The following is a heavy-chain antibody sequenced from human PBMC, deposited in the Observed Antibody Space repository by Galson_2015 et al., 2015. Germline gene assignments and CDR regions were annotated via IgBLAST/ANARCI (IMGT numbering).Heavy chain of an antibody. CDR3: SRQAGDGDYGDF. CDR2: IYPGDSDT. V-gene: IGHV5-51*01. CDR1: GYSFPNYW. D-gene: IGHD4-17*01. Sequence: QSGAEVKKPGESLTISCTASGYSFPNYWIAWVRQMPGKGLECMGRIYPGDSDTRYSPSFQGQVTISADKSIRTAYLQWSSLEASDTAIYYCSRQAGDGDYGDFWGQGTLVTVSS. J-gene: IGHJ4*02.